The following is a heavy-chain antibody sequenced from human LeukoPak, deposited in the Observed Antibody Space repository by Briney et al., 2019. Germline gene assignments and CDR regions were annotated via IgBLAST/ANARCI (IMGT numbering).Heavy chain of an antibody. D-gene: IGHD6-19*01. V-gene: IGHV3-30-3*01. CDR2: ISYDGSKK. J-gene: IGHJ4*02. Sequence: PGGSLRLSCAASGFTFSSYAMHWVRQAPGKGLEWVAVISYDGSKKYYADSVKGRFTISRDNSKNTLYLQMNSLRAEDTAVYYCAREGYSSGHFDYWGQGTLVTVSS. CDR3: AREGYSSGHFDY. CDR1: GFTFSSYA.